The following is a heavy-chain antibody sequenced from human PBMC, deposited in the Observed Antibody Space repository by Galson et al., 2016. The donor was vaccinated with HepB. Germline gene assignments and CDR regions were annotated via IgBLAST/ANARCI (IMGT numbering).Heavy chain of an antibody. Sequence: VKVSCKASGGTFGSSAISWVRPAPGQGLEWMGGIIPIFGTTNYAQKFQDRVTITADESTNTAYMELSSLSSEDTAVYYCARDRAVGIVVIPAAEPWGQGTLVTVSS. V-gene: IGHV1-69*01. CDR2: IIPIFGTT. CDR3: ARDRAVGIVVIPAAEP. D-gene: IGHD2-2*01. J-gene: IGHJ5*02. CDR1: GGTFGSSA.